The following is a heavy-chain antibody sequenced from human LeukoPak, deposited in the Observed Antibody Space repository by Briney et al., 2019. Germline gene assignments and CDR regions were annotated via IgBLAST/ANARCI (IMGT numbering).Heavy chain of an antibody. V-gene: IGHV1-2*02. Sequence: ASVKASCKASGYMFTGYYMHWVRQAPGQGLEWMGWINPNSGGTNYAQKLQGRVTMTTDTSTSTAYMELRSLRSDDTAVYYCARVSRVAIFGVVNYGMDVWGQGTTVTVSS. CDR3: ARVSRVAIFGVVNYGMDV. CDR2: INPNSGGT. D-gene: IGHD3-3*01. J-gene: IGHJ6*02. CDR1: GYMFTGYY.